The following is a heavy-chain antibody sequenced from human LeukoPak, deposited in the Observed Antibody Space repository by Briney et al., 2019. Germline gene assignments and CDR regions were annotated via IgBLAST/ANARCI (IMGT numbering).Heavy chain of an antibody. CDR3: ARPRYCSSTSCPFDY. CDR2: IIPIFGTA. V-gene: IGHV1-69*01. J-gene: IGHJ4*02. D-gene: IGHD2-2*01. CDR1: GGTFSSYA. Sequence: GSSVKVSCKASGGTFSSYAISWVRQAPGQGPEWMGGIIPIFGTANYAQKFQGRVTITADESTSTAYMELSSLRSEDTAVYYCARPRYCSSTSCPFDYWGQGTLVTVSS.